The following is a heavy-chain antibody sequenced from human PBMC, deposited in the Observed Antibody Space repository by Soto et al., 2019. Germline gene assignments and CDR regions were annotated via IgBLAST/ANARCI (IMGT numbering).Heavy chain of an antibody. CDR3: ARQAAAAGPTYYYYSCMDV. CDR2: IDPSDSYT. D-gene: IGHD6-13*01. V-gene: IGHV5-10-1*01. Sequence: GESLKISCKGSGYSFTSYWISWVRQMPGKGLEWMGRIDPSDSYTNYSPSFQGHVTISADKSISTAYLQWSSLKASDTAMYYCARQAAAAGPTYYYYSCMDVWGQGNTVNVSS. J-gene: IGHJ6*02. CDR1: GYSFTSYW.